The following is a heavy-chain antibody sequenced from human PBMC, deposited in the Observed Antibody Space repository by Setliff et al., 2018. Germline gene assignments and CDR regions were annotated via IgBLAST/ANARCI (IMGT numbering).Heavy chain of an antibody. J-gene: IGHJ4*02. CDR3: ARVGRYVDTAMVFDY. CDR2: INPSGGST. CDR1: GYTFTSYY. D-gene: IGHD5-18*01. Sequence: ASVKVSCKASGYTFTSYYMHWVRQAPGQGLEWMGIINPSGGSTSCAQKFQGRVTMTRDTSTSTVYMELSSLRSEDTAVYYCARVGRYVDTAMVFDYWGQGTLVTVS. V-gene: IGHV1-46*01.